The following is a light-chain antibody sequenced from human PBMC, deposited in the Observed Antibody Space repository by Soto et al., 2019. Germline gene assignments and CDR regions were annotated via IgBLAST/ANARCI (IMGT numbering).Light chain of an antibody. CDR2: LEGSGTY. J-gene: IGLJ3*02. Sequence: QSVLTQSSSASVSLGSSVKLTCTLSSGHSSYIIAWHQQEPWKAPRYLMNLEGSGTYNKGSGVPDRFSGSSSGADRYLTIADLHFEDEADYYCVVWDSHTRVFGGGTELTVL. CDR3: VVWDSHTRV. CDR1: SGHSSYI. V-gene: IGLV4-60*02.